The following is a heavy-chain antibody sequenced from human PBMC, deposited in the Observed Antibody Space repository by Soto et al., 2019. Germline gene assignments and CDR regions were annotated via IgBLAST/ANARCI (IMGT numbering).Heavy chain of an antibody. CDR2: IYYSGST. Sequence: SETLSLTCTVSGGSISSSSYYWAWVRQPPGKGPEWIGSIYYSGSTYYSPSFKSRVTISVDTSKYQFSLRLSSVTAADRAVYYCARVTYGSNWYPDYWGQGTLVTVSS. V-gene: IGHV4-39*01. CDR1: GGSISSSSYY. CDR3: ARVTYGSNWYPDY. D-gene: IGHD6-13*01. J-gene: IGHJ4*02.